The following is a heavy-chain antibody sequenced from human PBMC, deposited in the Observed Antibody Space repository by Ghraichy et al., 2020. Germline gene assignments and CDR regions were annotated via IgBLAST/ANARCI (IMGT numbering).Heavy chain of an antibody. Sequence: SGPTLVKPTQTLTLTCTFSGFSLSTSGVGVGWIRQPPGKALEWLALIYWDDDKRYSPSLKSRLTITKDTSKNQVVLTMTNMDPVDTATYYCAHRPGGVVTKTRVYFDYWGQGTLVTVSS. CDR1: GFSLSTSGVG. CDR2: IYWDDDK. CDR3: AHRPGGVVTKTRVYFDY. D-gene: IGHD3-3*01. J-gene: IGHJ4*02. V-gene: IGHV2-5*02.